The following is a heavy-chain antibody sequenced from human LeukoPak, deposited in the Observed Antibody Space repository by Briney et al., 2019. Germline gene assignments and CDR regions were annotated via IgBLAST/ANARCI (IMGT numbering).Heavy chain of an antibody. CDR3: ADRGITAAGSLPY. D-gene: IGHD6-13*01. J-gene: IGHJ4*02. Sequence: GGSLRLSCAASGFSFSSYAMSWVRQAPGKGLEWVSSIGTDDSTFYADSVKGRFTISRDNSKNTLYLQMNSLRAEDTAIYYCADRGITAAGSLPYWGQGTLVTVSS. V-gene: IGHV3-23*01. CDR1: GFSFSSYA. CDR2: IGTDDST.